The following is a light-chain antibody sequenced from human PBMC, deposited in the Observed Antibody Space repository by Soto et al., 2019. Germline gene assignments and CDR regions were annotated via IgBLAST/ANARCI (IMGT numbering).Light chain of an antibody. CDR2: GSS. CDR3: QQYNYWPT. Sequence: DIVLTQSPGTLSLSPGERATLSCRASQSVSNNLAWFQQKPGQAPRLLIYGSSTRATGIPARFSGSGSGTEFTLTISSLQSEDFAVYYCQQYNYWPTFGQGTRLEI. CDR1: QSVSNN. V-gene: IGKV3-15*01. J-gene: IGKJ5*01.